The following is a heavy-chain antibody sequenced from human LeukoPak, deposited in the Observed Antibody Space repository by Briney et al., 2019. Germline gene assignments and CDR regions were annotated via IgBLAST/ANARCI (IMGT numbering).Heavy chain of an antibody. Sequence: GASVKVSCKASGGTFSSYAISWVRQAPGQGLEWMGGIIPIFGTANYAQKFQGRVTITADESTSTAYMELSSLRSEDTAVYYCASHRDGYRFDYWGQGTLVTVSS. CDR3: ASHRDGYRFDY. CDR2: IIPIFGTA. V-gene: IGHV1-69*13. J-gene: IGHJ4*02. CDR1: GGTFSSYA. D-gene: IGHD5-24*01.